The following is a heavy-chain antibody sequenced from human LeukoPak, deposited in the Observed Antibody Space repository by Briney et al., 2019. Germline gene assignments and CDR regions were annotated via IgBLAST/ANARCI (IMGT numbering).Heavy chain of an antibody. V-gene: IGHV1-18*01. CDR3: AREETAGSNWFDP. Sequence: ASVEVSCKASGYTFITYGITWVRQAPGQGLEWMGWISAYNGNTNYAQKLQGRVTMTTDTSTSTAYMELRSLRSDDTAVYYCAREETAGSNWFDPWGQGTLVTVSS. J-gene: IGHJ5*02. CDR2: ISAYNGNT. D-gene: IGHD5-18*01. CDR1: GYTFITYG.